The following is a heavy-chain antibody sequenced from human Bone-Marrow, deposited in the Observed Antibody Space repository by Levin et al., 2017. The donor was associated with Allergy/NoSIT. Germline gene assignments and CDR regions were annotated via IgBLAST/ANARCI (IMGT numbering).Heavy chain of an antibody. V-gene: IGHV3-7*01. CDR2: IKQDGSEK. CDR1: GFMFSSYW. D-gene: IGHD2-15*01. Sequence: AGGSLRLSCAASGFMFSSYWMSWVRQAPGKGLEWVANIKQDGSEKYYVDSVKGRSTISRDNAKNSLYLQMNSLRAEDTAIYYCARGGILGYCSGGSCYSGNDAFDIWGQGTMVTVSS. J-gene: IGHJ3*02. CDR3: ARGGILGYCSGGSCYSGNDAFDI.